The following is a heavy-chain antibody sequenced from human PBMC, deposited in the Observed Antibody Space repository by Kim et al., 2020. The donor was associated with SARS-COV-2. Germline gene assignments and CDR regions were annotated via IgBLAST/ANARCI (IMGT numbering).Heavy chain of an antibody. J-gene: IGHJ4*02. Sequence: STYHTPSLTRRVTISVDTSKNQFSLKLSSVTAADTAVYYCARAVRGVMGYWGQGTLVTVSS. V-gene: IGHV4-31*02. D-gene: IGHD3-10*01. CDR3: ARAVRGVMGY. CDR2: ST.